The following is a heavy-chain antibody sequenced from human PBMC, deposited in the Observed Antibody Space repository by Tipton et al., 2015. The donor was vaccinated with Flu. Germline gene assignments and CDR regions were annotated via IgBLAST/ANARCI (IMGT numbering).Heavy chain of an antibody. CDR1: GGSFSGYY. V-gene: IGHV4-34*01. D-gene: IGHD6-13*01. Sequence: TLSLTCAVYGGSFSGYYWSWIRQPPGKGLEWIGEINHSGSTNYNPSLKSRVTISVDTSKNQFSLKLSPVTAADTAVYYCARGGRIKWEYSSSWYYSHRIENYYYGMDVWGQGTTVTVSS. CDR3: ARGGRIKWEYSSSWYYSHRIENYYYGMDV. CDR2: INHSGST. J-gene: IGHJ6*02.